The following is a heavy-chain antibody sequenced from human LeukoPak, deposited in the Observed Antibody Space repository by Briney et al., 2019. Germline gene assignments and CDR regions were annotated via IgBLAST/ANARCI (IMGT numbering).Heavy chain of an antibody. V-gene: IGHV1-69*05. CDR1: GGTFSSYA. Sequence: ASVKVSCKASGGTFSSYAISWVRQAPGQGLEWMGGIIPIFGTANYAQKSQGRVTITTDESTSTAYMELSSLRSEDTAVYYCARVVGDSGSYYVDYWGQGTLVTVSS. CDR3: ARVVGDSGSYYVDY. D-gene: IGHD1-26*01. J-gene: IGHJ4*02. CDR2: IIPIFGTA.